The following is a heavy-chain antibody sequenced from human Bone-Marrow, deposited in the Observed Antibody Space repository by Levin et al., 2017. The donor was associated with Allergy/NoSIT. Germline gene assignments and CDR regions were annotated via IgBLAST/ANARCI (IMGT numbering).Heavy chain of an antibody. V-gene: IGHV1-69*01. CDR2: IIPIFGTS. CDR3: ARDSTMGIAAALRFD. CDR1: GGTFSNYA. J-gene: IGHJ4*02. Sequence: KISCKASGGTFSNYAISWVRQAPGQGLEWMGGIIPIFGTSNYAQKFQGRVTITADESTSTAYMELSSLRSEDTAVYYCARDSTMGIAAALRFDWGQGTLVIVSS. D-gene: IGHD6-13*01.